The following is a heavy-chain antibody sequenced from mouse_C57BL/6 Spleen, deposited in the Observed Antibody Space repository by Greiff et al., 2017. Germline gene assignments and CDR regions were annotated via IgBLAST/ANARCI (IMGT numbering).Heavy chain of an antibody. J-gene: IGHJ2*01. CDR2: LDPETGGT. D-gene: IGHD4-1*01. CDR1: GYTFTDYE. Sequence: QVQLQQSGAELVRPGASVTLFCKASGYTFTDYEMHWVKPTPVHGLEWIGALDPETGGTSYNQKVKGKAILTADKSSSTAYMELHSLTSEDSAVYYCTRWDVHFGYWGQGTTLSVSS. CDR3: TRWDVHFGY. V-gene: IGHV1-15*01.